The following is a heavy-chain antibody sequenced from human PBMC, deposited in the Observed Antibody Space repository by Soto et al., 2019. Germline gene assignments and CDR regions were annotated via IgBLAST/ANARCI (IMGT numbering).Heavy chain of an antibody. Sequence: SETLSLTCTVSGGSISSSSYYWGWIRQPPGKGLEWIGSIYYRGSTYYTPSLKSRVTISVDTSNNQFSLQLSSVTAAATAVYYGAGLYYYGSGSYDDYWGQGTLVTVSS. D-gene: IGHD3-10*01. J-gene: IGHJ4*02. V-gene: IGHV4-39*01. CDR1: GGSISSSSYY. CDR3: AGLYYYGSGSYDDY. CDR2: IYYRGST.